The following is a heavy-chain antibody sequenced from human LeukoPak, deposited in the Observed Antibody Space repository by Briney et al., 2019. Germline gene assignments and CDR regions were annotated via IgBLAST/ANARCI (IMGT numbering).Heavy chain of an antibody. CDR1: GFSLSTSGVG. V-gene: IGHV2-5*02. CDR2: IYWDDDK. D-gene: IGHD5-18*01. J-gene: IGHJ4*02. Sequence: SGPTLVKPTQTLTLTCTFSGFSLSTSGVGVGWIRQPPGKALEWLALIYWDDDKRYSPSLKSRLTITKDTSKNQVVLTMTNMDPVNTATYYCAHTNTAMVSVDYWGQGTLVTVSS. CDR3: AHTNTAMVSVDY.